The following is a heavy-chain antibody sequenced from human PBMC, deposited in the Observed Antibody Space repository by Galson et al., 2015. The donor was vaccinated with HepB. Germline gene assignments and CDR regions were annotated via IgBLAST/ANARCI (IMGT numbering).Heavy chain of an antibody. CDR1: GYTFTDYY. V-gene: IGHV1-69-2*01. J-gene: IGHJ3*02. CDR2: VDPEDGET. D-gene: IGHD2-21*01. Sequence: VKVSCKVSGYTFTDYYMHWVQQAPGKGLEWMGLVDPEDGETIYAEKFQGRVTITADTSTDTAYMELSSLRSEDTAVYYCATARGGGENAFDIWGQGTMVTVSS. CDR3: ATARGGGENAFDI.